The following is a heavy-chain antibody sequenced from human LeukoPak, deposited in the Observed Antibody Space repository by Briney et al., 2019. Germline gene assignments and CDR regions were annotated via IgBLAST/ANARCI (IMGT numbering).Heavy chain of an antibody. CDR2: INEDGSGT. D-gene: IGHD6-19*01. V-gene: IGHV3-74*01. Sequence: TGGSLSLSRAASGFTFSRLWMHWARQTPGRGLVWISRINEDGSGTTYADSVMGRFTISRDNAKNTVYLKMNSLRVDDTAVYYCGSGGPTVAGKAIDYWGQGALVTVSS. J-gene: IGHJ4*02. CDR1: GFTFSRLW. CDR3: GSGGPTVAGKAIDY.